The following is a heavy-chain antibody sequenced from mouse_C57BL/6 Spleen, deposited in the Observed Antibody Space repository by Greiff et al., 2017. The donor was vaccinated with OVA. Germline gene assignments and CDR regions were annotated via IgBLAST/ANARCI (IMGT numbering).Heavy chain of an antibody. CDR3: ARRGTTVFDY. V-gene: IGHV1-54*01. J-gene: IGHJ2*01. CDR2: INPGSGGT. Sequence: LVESGAELVRPGTSVKVSCKASGYAFTNYLIEWVKQRPGQGLEWIGVINPGSGGTNYNEKFKGKATLTADKSSSTAYMQLSSLTSEDSAVYFCARRGTTVFDYWGQGTTLTVSS. D-gene: IGHD1-1*01. CDR1: GYAFTNYL.